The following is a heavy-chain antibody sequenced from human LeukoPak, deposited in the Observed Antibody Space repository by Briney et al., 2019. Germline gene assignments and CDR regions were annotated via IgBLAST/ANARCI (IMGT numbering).Heavy chain of an antibody. D-gene: IGHD3-22*01. J-gene: IGHJ5*02. Sequence: SVKVSCTASGFTFRTSAVQWVRQARGQRLEWIGWIVVGSGNTNYAQKFQERVTISRDMSTSTAYMELSSMRSEDTAVYYCAAQVNYHDSTVWDPWGQGTLVTVSS. CDR2: IVVGSGNT. V-gene: IGHV1-58*01. CDR1: GFTFRTSA. CDR3: AAQVNYHDSTVWDP.